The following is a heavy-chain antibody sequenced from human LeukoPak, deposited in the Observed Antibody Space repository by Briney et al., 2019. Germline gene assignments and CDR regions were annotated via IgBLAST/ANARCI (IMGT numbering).Heavy chain of an antibody. Sequence: GGSLRLSCAASGFTFSSYEMNWVRQAPGKGLEWVSKISSSGSAIYYADSVKGRFTISRGNAKSTLYLQMNSLRVEDTAVYYCARRGSLGYWGQGTLVTVSS. CDR2: ISSSGSAI. CDR1: GFTFSSYE. CDR3: ARRGSLGY. D-gene: IGHD3-10*01. J-gene: IGHJ4*02. V-gene: IGHV3-48*03.